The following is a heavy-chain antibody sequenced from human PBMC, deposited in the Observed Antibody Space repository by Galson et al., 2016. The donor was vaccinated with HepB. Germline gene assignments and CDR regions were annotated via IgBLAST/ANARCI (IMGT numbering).Heavy chain of an antibody. CDR3: AIIMTTPGAFDY. V-gene: IGHV1-46*03. J-gene: IGHJ4*02. CDR2: INPDAGGT. Sequence: SVKVSCKASGYTFTSCNVHWVRQAPGQGLEWMGFINPDAGGTAYAQKFRGRVTMTRDTSTSTVYMELSSLTSEDTAVYYCAIIMTTPGAFDYWGQGTLVTVSS. CDR1: GYTFTSCN. D-gene: IGHD3-16*01.